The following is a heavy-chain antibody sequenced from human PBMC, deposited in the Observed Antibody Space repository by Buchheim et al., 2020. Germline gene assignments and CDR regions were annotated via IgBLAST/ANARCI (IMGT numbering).Heavy chain of an antibody. Sequence: QVQLVESGGGVVQPGRSLRLSCAASGFTFSSYAMHWVRQAPGKGLEWVAVISYDGSNKYYADSVKGRFTISRDNSKNTLYLQMNSLRAEDTAVYYCARDSHMVRGVIMGIDYRGQGTL. J-gene: IGHJ4*02. CDR3: ARDSHMVRGVIMGIDY. CDR1: GFTFSSYA. CDR2: ISYDGSNK. V-gene: IGHV3-30-3*01. D-gene: IGHD3-10*01.